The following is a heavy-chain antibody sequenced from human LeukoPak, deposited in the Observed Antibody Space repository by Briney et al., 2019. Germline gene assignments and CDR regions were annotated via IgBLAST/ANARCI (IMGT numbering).Heavy chain of an antibody. Sequence: GGSLRLSCAASGFTFSNAWMSWVRQAPGKGPEWVGRIKSKTDGGTTDYAAPVKGRFTISRDDSKNTLYLQMNSLKTEDTAVYYCTTDRGWSCPAPLDAFDIWGQGTMVTVSA. CDR2: IKSKTDGGTT. D-gene: IGHD1-26*01. J-gene: IGHJ3*02. CDR1: GFTFSNAW. CDR3: TTDRGWSCPAPLDAFDI. V-gene: IGHV3-15*01.